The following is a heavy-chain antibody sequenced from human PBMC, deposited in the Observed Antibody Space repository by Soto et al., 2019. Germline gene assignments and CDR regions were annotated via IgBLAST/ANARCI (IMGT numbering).Heavy chain of an antibody. J-gene: IGHJ4*02. CDR3: ASGVIGYCSGGSCLDY. Sequence: GASVKVSCKASGYTFTSYAMHWVRQAPGQRLEWMGWINAGNGNTKYSQKFQGRVTITRDTSASTAYMELSSLRSEDTAVYYCASGVIGYCSGGSCLDYWGQGTLVTVSS. CDR2: INAGNGNT. CDR1: GYTFTSYA. D-gene: IGHD2-15*01. V-gene: IGHV1-3*01.